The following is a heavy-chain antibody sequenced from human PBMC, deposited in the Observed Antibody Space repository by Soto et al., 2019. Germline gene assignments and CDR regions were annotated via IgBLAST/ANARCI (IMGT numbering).Heavy chain of an antibody. J-gene: IGHJ5*02. V-gene: IGHV3-23*01. Sequence: GSLRLSCAASGFTFSSYAMSWVRQAPGKGLEWVSAISGSGGSTYYADSVKGRFTISRDNSKNTLYLQMNSLRAEDTAVYYCAKDRREAAAGRGGWFDPWGQGTLVTVSS. CDR3: AKDRREAAAGRGGWFDP. CDR1: GFTFSSYA. D-gene: IGHD6-13*01. CDR2: ISGSGGST.